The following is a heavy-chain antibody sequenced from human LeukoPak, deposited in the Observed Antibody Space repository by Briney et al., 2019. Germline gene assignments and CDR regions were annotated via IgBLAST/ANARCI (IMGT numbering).Heavy chain of an antibody. Sequence: AASVKVSCKASGYTFTSYGISWVRQAPGQGLEWMGGIIPIFGTANYAQKFQGRVTITADESTSTAYMELSSLRSEDTAVYYCARDSRDGYNYDQYYFDYWGQGTLVTVSS. D-gene: IGHD5-24*01. CDR2: IIPIFGTA. J-gene: IGHJ4*02. CDR1: GYTFTSYG. CDR3: ARDSRDGYNYDQYYFDY. V-gene: IGHV1-69*13.